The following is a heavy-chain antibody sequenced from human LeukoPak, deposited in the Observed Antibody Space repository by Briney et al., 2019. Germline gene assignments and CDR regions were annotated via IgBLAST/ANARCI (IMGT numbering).Heavy chain of an antibody. J-gene: IGHJ4*02. Sequence: GASVKVSCKASGYTFTSYYMHWVRQAPGQGLEWMGIIKPSGGSTSYAQKFQGRVTMTRDMSTSTVYMELSSLRSEDTAVYYCARGRLGGAIGYWGQGTLVTVSS. CDR3: ARGRLGGAIGY. V-gene: IGHV1-46*01. CDR2: IKPSGGST. CDR1: GYTFTSYY. D-gene: IGHD2-2*02.